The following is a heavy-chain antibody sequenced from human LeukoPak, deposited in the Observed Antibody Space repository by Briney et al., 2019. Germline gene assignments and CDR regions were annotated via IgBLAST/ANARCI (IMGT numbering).Heavy chain of an antibody. CDR3: ARDGDYGDYGTFDY. CDR2: GHHSGNS. V-gene: IGHV4-38-2*02. D-gene: IGHD4-17*01. Sequence: SETLSLTCSVSGYSITRDYFWGWIRQPPGKGLEWIGSGHHSGNSYYNPSLKSRVTVSVDTSKNQISLRLNSVTAADTAVYYCARDGDYGDYGTFDYWGQGTLVIVSS. CDR1: GYSITRDYF. J-gene: IGHJ4*02.